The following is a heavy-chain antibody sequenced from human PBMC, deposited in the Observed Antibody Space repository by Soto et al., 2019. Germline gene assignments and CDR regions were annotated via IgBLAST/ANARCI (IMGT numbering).Heavy chain of an antibody. CDR2: ISYDGSNK. J-gene: IGHJ4*02. V-gene: IGHV3-30-3*01. CDR3: ARVLSMVRGDAFDY. CDR1: GFTFSSYA. D-gene: IGHD3-10*01. Sequence: PGGSLRLSCAASGFTFSSYAMHWVRQAPGKGLEWVAFISYDGSNKYYADSVKGRFTISRDNSKNTLYLQMNSLRAEDTAVYYCARVLSMVRGDAFDYWGQGTLVTVSS.